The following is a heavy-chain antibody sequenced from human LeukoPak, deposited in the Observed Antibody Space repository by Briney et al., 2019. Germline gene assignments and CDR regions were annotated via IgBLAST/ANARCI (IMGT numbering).Heavy chain of an antibody. J-gene: IGHJ3*02. Sequence: GESLKISCKGSGYTFSTYWIAWVRQMPGKGLDWMGIIHPGDSDTRYSPAFQGQVTISADKTIDTAYLQWSRLKASDTAMYYCARLTSSSYYGNAFDIWGQGTMVTVSS. D-gene: IGHD6-13*01. CDR3: ARLTSSSYYGNAFDI. V-gene: IGHV5-51*01. CDR2: IHPGDSDT. CDR1: GYTFSTYW.